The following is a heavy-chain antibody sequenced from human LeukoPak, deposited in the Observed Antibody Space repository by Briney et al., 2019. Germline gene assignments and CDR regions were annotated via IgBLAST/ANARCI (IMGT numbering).Heavy chain of an antibody. Sequence: SQTLSLTCSVSGGSITSGDYYWSFIRQPPGKGLQWIGYIYYSGSTYYSPSLKGRVSMSVDTSKKQFSLRLRSVTAADTAVYYCARYASGSLYNEGDFDYWGQGILVTVSS. J-gene: IGHJ4*02. CDR3: ARYASGSLYNEGDFDY. CDR1: GGSITSGDYY. D-gene: IGHD3-10*01. CDR2: IYYSGST. V-gene: IGHV4-30-4*01.